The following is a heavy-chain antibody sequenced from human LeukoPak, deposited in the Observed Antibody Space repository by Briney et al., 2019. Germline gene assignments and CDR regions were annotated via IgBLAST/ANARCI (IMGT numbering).Heavy chain of an antibody. V-gene: IGHV1-2*02. Sequence: ASVKVSCKASGYTFTGYYMHWLRQAPGQGLEWMGWINPNSGGTNYAQKFQGRVTMTRDTSISTAYMELSRLRSDDTAVYYCASVRQSMVVTGYYYYGMDVWGQGTTVTVSS. D-gene: IGHD2-21*02. J-gene: IGHJ6*02. CDR3: ASVRQSMVVTGYYYYGMDV. CDR2: INPNSGGT. CDR1: GYTFTGYY.